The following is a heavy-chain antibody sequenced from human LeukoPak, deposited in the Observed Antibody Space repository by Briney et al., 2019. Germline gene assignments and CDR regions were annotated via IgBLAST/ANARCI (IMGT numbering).Heavy chain of an antibody. CDR1: GFTFTAHS. V-gene: IGHV1-46*01. Sequence: ASVKVSCKASGFTFTAHSMHWVRQAPGQGPEWMGVINPTGGGAAYAQKFQGRLTITRDTSTRTPYMELSILTSEDTAVYLCARDNSGVEENIPVWWFDSWGQGTLVTVSS. CDR2: INPTGGGA. D-gene: IGHD2-21*01. CDR3: ARDNSGVEENIPVWWFDS. J-gene: IGHJ5*01.